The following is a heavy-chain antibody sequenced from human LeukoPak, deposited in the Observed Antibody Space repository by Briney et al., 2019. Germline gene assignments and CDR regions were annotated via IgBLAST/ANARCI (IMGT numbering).Heavy chain of an antibody. CDR1: EFTFSNYW. J-gene: IGHJ5*02. CDR2: IKEDGSDK. V-gene: IGHV3-7*05. Sequence: GGSLRLSCAASEFTFSNYWKRWVRQAPGKGLEWVANIKEDGSDKYYVVSVKGRFTISRDNAKNSLYLQMNRLRAVDTAVYYCARSNWFDPWGQGTLVIVSS. CDR3: ARSNWFDP.